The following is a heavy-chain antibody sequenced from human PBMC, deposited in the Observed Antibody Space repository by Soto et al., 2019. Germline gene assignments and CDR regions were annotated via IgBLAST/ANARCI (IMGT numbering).Heavy chain of an antibody. Sequence: PSETLSLTCAVSGDSITSSYWSWLRQPPGKGLEWIADIHHSGVTNYNPSLKSRVIISLDRSKNQFSLQLNYMTAADTAVYYCARPETFTAAGPYWGQVNLVTVSS. CDR2: IHHSGVT. V-gene: IGHV4-4*02. CDR3: ARPETFTAAGPY. CDR1: GDSITSSYW. D-gene: IGHD6-13*01. J-gene: IGHJ4*02.